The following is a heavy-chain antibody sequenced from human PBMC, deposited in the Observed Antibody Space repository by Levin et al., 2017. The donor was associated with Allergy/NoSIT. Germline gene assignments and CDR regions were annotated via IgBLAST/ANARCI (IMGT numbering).Heavy chain of an antibody. J-gene: IGHJ6*03. CDR2: ISLSSSNI. Sequence: GGSLRLSCAASGFTFSRYSMNWVRQAPGKGLEWVSSISLSSSNIYYADSVKGRFTISRNNAKNSLYLQMNSLRAEDTAVFYCARALAVAGTYYYHMDVWGKGTTVTVSS. CDR1: GFTFSRYS. V-gene: IGHV3-21*01. CDR3: ARALAVAGTYYYHMDV. D-gene: IGHD6-19*01.